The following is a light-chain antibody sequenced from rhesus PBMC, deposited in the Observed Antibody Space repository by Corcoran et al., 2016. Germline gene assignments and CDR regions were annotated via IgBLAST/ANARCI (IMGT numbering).Light chain of an antibody. CDR2: KAS. Sequence: DIQMTQSPSSLSASVGDRVTITCRASENVTNYLNWYQQKPGKAPKLLIDKASTLQSGVPSRFSGSGSETDYTFTISSLQPEDVDTYYCQHGYGTPFGGGTKVELK. V-gene: IGKV1-74*01. CDR3: QHGYGTP. CDR1: ENVTNY. J-gene: IGKJ4*01.